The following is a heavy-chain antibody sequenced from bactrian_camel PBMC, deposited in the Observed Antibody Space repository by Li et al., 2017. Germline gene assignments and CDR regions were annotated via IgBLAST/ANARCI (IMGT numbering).Heavy chain of an antibody. V-gene: IGHV3S63*01. CDR1: GKTNVLNC. CDR2: ITRIHGGT. D-gene: IGHD3*01. Sequence: HVQLVESGGGSVQAGGSLNLSCAATGKTNVLNCMGWFRQASGKEREGVAVITRIHGGTEYADSVKGRFIISRDSSKMTWSLQMNNLKPEDTAMYYCAAVTGCSLTPWLRDPGNKSGPMNWGQGTQVTVS. CDR3: AAVTGCSLTPWLRDPGNKSGPMN. J-gene: IGHJ4*01.